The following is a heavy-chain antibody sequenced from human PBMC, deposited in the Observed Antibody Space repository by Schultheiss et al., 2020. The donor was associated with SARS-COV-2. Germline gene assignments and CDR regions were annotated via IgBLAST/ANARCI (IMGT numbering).Heavy chain of an antibody. CDR2: IYHSGST. CDR3: ARSGRLYSSGWLNYGMDV. CDR1: GYSISSGYY. D-gene: IGHD6-19*01. J-gene: IGHJ6*02. Sequence: SETLSLTCAVSGYSISSGYYWGWIRQPPGKGLEWIGSIYHSGSTYYNPSLKSRVTISVDTSKNQFSLKLSSVTAADTAVYYCARSGRLYSSGWLNYGMDVWGQGTTVTVSS. V-gene: IGHV4-38-2*01.